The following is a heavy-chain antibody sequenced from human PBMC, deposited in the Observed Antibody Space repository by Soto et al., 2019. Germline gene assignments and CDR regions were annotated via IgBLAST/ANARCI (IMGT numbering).Heavy chain of an antibody. Sequence: QITLKESGPTLVKPTQTLTLTCTFSGFSLTTSGVGVGWIRQPPGKALEWLALSYWDDDKRYSPSLKSRLTITNDTYKNQVLLTMTHMDPVDTATYYWAHRLYGSGWAWDFGYFDYWGQGTLVTVSS. CDR3: AHRLYGSGWAWDFGYFDY. CDR2: SYWDDDK. V-gene: IGHV2-5*02. D-gene: IGHD6-19*01. CDR1: GFSLTTSGVG. J-gene: IGHJ4*02.